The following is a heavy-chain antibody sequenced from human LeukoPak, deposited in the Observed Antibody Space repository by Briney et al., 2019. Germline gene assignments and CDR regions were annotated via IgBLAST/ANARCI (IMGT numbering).Heavy chain of an antibody. D-gene: IGHD3-16*01. V-gene: IGHV4-34*01. CDR1: GGSFSGYY. J-gene: IGHJ4*02. CDR3: ARVGVWGTFDY. Sequence: PSETLSLTCAVYGGSFSGYYWSWIRQPPGKGLEWIGEINHSGSTNYNPSLKSRVTISVDTSKNQFSLKLSSVTAADTAVYYCARVGVWGTFDYWGQGTPVTVSS. CDR2: INHSGST.